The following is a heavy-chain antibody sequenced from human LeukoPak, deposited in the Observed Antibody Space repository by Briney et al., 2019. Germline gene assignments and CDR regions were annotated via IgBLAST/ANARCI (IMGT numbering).Heavy chain of an antibody. CDR1: GFTLSSYA. J-gene: IGHJ4*02. V-gene: IGHV3-23*01. D-gene: IGHD2-2*01. CDR3: AVVVVPAARFDY. Sequence: PGGSLRLSCAASGFTLSSYAMSWVRQAPGKGLEWVSAISGSGGSTYYADSVKGRFTISRDNSKNTLYLQMNSLRAEDTAVYYCAVVVVPAARFDYWGQGTLVTVSS. CDR2: ISGSGGST.